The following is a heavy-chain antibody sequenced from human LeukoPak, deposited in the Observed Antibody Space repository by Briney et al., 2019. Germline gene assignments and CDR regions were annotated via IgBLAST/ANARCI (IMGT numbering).Heavy chain of an antibody. CDR2: IYYSGST. CDR1: GGSISSSSYY. J-gene: IGHJ4*02. Sequence: SETLSLTCTVSGGSISSSSYYWGWIRQPPGKGLEWIGSIYYSGSTYYNPSLKSRVTMSVDTSKNQFSLKLSSVTAADTAVYYCASTPSRLEWLLPLSYFDYWGQGTLVTVSS. D-gene: IGHD3-3*01. CDR3: ASTPSRLEWLLPLSYFDY. V-gene: IGHV4-39*07.